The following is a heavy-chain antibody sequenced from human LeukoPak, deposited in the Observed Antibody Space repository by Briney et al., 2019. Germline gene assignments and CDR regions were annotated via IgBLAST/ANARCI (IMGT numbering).Heavy chain of an antibody. V-gene: IGHV1-69*13. CDR2: IIPIFGTA. CDR1: GGTFSSYA. Sequence: SVKVSCKASGGTFSSYAISWVRQAPGQGLEWMGGIIPIFGTANYAQKFQGRVTITADESTSTAYMELSSLRSGDTAVYYCAVGAGYQLPPGGYWGQGTLVTVSS. CDR3: AVGAGYQLPPGGY. J-gene: IGHJ4*02. D-gene: IGHD2-2*01.